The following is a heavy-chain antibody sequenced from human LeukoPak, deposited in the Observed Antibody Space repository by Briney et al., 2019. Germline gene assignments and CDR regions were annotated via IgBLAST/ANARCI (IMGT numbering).Heavy chain of an antibody. CDR2: IYYSGST. CDR3: ARDRQKYYYDSSGPNGWYFDL. D-gene: IGHD3-22*01. CDR1: GGSINDYY. Sequence: SETLSLTCTVSGGSINDYYWSWIRQPPGKGLEWIGHIYYSGSTYYNPSLKSRVTISVDTSKNQFSLKLSSVTAADTAVYYCARDRQKYYYDSSGPNGWYFDLWGRGTLVTVSS. J-gene: IGHJ2*01. V-gene: IGHV4-59*01.